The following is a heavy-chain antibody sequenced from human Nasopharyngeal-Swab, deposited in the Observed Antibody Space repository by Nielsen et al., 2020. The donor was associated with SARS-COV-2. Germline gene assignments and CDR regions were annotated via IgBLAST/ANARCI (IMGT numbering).Heavy chain of an antibody. Sequence: GGSLRLSCAASGFTFSSYWMNWVRQAAGKGLVWVSRINSDGSSTSYADSVKGRFTISRDNAKNTLYLQMSSLRAEDTAVYYCARATDGSGSYYQLTYYYYGMDVWGQGTTVTVSS. CDR1: GFTFSSYW. CDR3: ARATDGSGSYYQLTYYYYGMDV. CDR2: INSDGSST. D-gene: IGHD3-10*01. V-gene: IGHV3-74*01. J-gene: IGHJ6*02.